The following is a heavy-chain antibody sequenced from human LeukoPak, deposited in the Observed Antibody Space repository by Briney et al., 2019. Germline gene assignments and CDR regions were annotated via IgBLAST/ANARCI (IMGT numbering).Heavy chain of an antibody. CDR2: INPNSRGT. CDR3: ARILWFGDYFHH. Sequence: GASVKVSCKASGYTFTGYYMHWVRQAPGQGLEWMGWINPNSRGTNYAQKFQGRVTMTRYTSISTAYLELSKLRSYDTAVYYCARILWFGDYFHHWGQGPLVSVSS. CDR1: GYTFTGYY. D-gene: IGHD3-10*01. V-gene: IGHV1-2*02. J-gene: IGHJ4*02.